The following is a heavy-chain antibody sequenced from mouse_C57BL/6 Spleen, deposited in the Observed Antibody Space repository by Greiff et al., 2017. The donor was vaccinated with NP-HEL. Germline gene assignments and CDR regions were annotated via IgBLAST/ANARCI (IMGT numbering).Heavy chain of an antibody. J-gene: IGHJ3*01. CDR2: IYPGDGDT. CDR3: ARGGFAY. V-gene: IGHV1-82*01. CDR1: GYAFSSSW. Sequence: QVQLQQSGPELVKPGASVKISCKASGYAFSSSWMNWVKQRPGKGLEWIGRIYPGDGDTNYNGKFKGKATLTADKSSSTAYMQLSSLTYDDSAVYFCARGGFAYWGQGTLVTVSA.